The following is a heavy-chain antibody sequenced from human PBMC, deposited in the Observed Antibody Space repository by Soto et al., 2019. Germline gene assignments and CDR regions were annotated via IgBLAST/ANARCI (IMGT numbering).Heavy chain of an antibody. D-gene: IGHD3-9*01. V-gene: IGHV3-21*01. J-gene: IGHJ3*02. Sequence: PGGSLRLSCAASGFTFSSYSMNWVRQAPGKGLEWVSSISSSSSYIYYADSVKGRFTISRDNAKNSLYLQMDSLRAEDTAVYYCARDPGEDFDWPDDAFDIWGQGTMVTVSS. CDR2: ISSSSSYI. CDR1: GFTFSSYS. CDR3: ARDPGEDFDWPDDAFDI.